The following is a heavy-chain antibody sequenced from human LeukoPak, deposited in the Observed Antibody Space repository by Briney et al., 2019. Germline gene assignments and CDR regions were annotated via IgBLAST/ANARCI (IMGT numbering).Heavy chain of an antibody. Sequence: GGSLRLSCAASGFTFSSYAMSWVRQAPGKGLEWVSAISGRGGSTYYADSVKGRFTISRDNSKNTLYLQMNSLRAEDTAVYYCAKDLAYDFWSGPKNYYYYYGMDVWGQGTTVTVSS. D-gene: IGHD3-3*01. V-gene: IGHV3-23*01. CDR1: GFTFSSYA. CDR2: ISGRGGST. CDR3: AKDLAYDFWSGPKNYYYYYGMDV. J-gene: IGHJ6*02.